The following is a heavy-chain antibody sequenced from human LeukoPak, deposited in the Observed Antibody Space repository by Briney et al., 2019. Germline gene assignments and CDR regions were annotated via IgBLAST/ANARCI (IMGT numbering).Heavy chain of an antibody. J-gene: IGHJ4*02. D-gene: IGHD4-17*01. CDR2: ISSSSSYI. V-gene: IGHV3-21*01. Sequence: GGSLRLSCAASGFTFSSYSMDWVRQAPGKGLEWVSSISSSSSYIYYADSVKGRFTISRDNAKNSLYLQMNSLRAEDTAVYYCASENGDPVDYWGQGTLVTVSS. CDR1: GFTFSSYS. CDR3: ASENGDPVDY.